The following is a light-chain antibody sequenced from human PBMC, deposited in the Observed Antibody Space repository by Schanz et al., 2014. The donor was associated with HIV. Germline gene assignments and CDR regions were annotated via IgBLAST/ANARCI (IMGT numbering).Light chain of an antibody. CDR1: SSDVGGDNF. V-gene: IGLV2-14*03. Sequence: QSVLTQPASVSGSPGQSISISCAGTSSDVGGDNFVSWYQQHPGRAPKLLVYDVTNRPSGVSSRFSGSKSGNTASLTISGLQSEDEADYYCSSYANTDTVLFGGGTKLTVL. J-gene: IGLJ2*01. CDR3: SSYANTDTVL. CDR2: DVT.